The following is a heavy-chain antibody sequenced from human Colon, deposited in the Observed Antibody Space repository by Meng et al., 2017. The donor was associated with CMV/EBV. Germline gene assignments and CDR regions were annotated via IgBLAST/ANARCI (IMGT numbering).Heavy chain of an antibody. V-gene: IGHV4-34*04. CDR3: ARAGTLGGYCSSTSCYRNRPFDY. CDR2: IKHDATT. CDR1: YF. J-gene: IGHJ4*02. Sequence: YFWSWSPQPPGKGLAWIWAIKHDATTNADLSMKSRPTVSVDTSKTQISPNLTSVTATDTAVYYCARAGTLGGYCSSTSCYRNRPFDYWGQGTLVTVSS. D-gene: IGHD2-2*01.